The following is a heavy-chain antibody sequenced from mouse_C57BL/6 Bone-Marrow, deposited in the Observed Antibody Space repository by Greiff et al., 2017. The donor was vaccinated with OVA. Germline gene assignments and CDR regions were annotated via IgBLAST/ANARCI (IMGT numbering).Heavy chain of an antibody. CDR3: ATNWFIDY. V-gene: IGHV1-82*01. Sequence: QVQLQQSGPELVKPGASVKISCKASGYAFSSSWMNWVKQRPGKGLEWIGRIYPGDGDTNYNGKFKGKATLTADKSSSTAYMQLSSLTSEDSAVYFCATNWFIDYWGQGTTLTVSS. J-gene: IGHJ2*01. CDR1: GYAFSSSW. D-gene: IGHD4-1*01. CDR2: IYPGDGDT.